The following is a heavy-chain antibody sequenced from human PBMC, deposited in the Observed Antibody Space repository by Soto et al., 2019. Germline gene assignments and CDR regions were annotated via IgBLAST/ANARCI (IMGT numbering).Heavy chain of an antibody. CDR1: GYSFTSYW. Sequence: GESLKISCKGSGYSFTSYWIGWVRQMPGKGLEWMGIIYPGDSDTRYSPSFQGQVTISADKSISTAYLQWSSLKASDTAMYYCARQVLWFGELLESYYYYGMDVWGQGTTVTVSS. J-gene: IGHJ6*02. CDR3: ARQVLWFGELLESYYYYGMDV. CDR2: IYPGDSDT. V-gene: IGHV5-51*01. D-gene: IGHD3-10*01.